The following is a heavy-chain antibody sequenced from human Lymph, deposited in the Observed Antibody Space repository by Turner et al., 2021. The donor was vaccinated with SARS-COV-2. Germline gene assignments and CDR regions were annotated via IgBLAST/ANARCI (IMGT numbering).Heavy chain of an antibody. CDR3: ARERYDSSGSESYYFDY. CDR1: GFTCSSYT. D-gene: IGHD3-22*01. V-gene: IGHV3-21*01. CDR2: ISSSSSYI. Sequence: EVQLVESGGGLVKPGGSLRLSCAASGFTCSSYTMNWVRQAPGKGLEWVSSISSSSSYIYYADSVKGRFTISRDNAKNSLYLQMNSRRAEDTAVYYCARERYDSSGSESYYFDYWGQGTLVTVSS. J-gene: IGHJ4*02.